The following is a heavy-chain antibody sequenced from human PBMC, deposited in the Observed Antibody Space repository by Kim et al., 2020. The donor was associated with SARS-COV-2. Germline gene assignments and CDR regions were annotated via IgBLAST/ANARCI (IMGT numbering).Heavy chain of an antibody. J-gene: IGHJ4*02. D-gene: IGHD5-18*01. Sequence: YNPSLKRRVPRSLDTSKNQFSQSLSSVTAADTAVYYCARQPLWLRGYFDYWGQGTLVTVSS. CDR3: ARQPLWLRGYFDY. V-gene: IGHV4-59*08.